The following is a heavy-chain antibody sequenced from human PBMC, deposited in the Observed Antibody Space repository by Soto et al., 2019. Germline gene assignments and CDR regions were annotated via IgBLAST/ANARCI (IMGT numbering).Heavy chain of an antibody. CDR2: IIPIFGTA. Sequence: SVKVSCKASGGTFSNYAISWVRQAPGQGLEWMGGIIPIFGTANYAQKFQGRVTITADESTSTAYMELSSLRSEDTAVYYCARDRDYGDPRFAFDIWGQGTMVTVS. CDR1: GGTFSNYA. J-gene: IGHJ3*02. CDR3: ARDRDYGDPRFAFDI. D-gene: IGHD4-17*01. V-gene: IGHV1-69*13.